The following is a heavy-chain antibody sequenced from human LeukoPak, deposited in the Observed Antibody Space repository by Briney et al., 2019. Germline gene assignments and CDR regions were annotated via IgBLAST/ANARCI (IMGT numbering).Heavy chain of an antibody. V-gene: IGHV3-74*01. CDR1: GFTFSRNW. Sequence: GGSLRLSCAAFGFTFSRNWMHWVRQAPGQGLMWVSRIKSDGSSTTYADSVKGRFTISRDNAKNTLYLHMNSLRAEDTAVYYCASYDSSVYYYDSFDYWGQGTLVTVSS. CDR2: IKSDGSST. J-gene: IGHJ4*02. D-gene: IGHD3-22*01. CDR3: ASYDSSVYYYDSFDY.